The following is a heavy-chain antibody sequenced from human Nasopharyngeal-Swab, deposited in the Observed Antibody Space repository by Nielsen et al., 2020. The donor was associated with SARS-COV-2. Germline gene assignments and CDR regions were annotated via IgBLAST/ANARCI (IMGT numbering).Heavy chain of an antibody. Sequence: WIRQPPGKGLEWIGSIYYSGSTYYNPSLKSRATISVDTSKNQFSLKLSSVTAADTAVYYCARPGTGTAAADYWGQGTLVTVSS. D-gene: IGHD6-13*01. CDR2: IYYSGST. CDR3: ARPGTGTAAADY. V-gene: IGHV4-39*01. J-gene: IGHJ4*02.